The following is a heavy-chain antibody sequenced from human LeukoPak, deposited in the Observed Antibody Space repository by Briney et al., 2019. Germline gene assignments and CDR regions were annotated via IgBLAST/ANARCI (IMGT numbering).Heavy chain of an antibody. CDR2: IYSGGTT. CDR1: GGSISSDSDY. J-gene: IGHJ4*02. CDR3: ARHSRNCSGGYCYLYY. D-gene: IGHD2-15*01. V-gene: IGHV4-39*01. Sequence: PSETLSLTCAVSGGSISSDSDYWGWIRQPPGKGLEWIGSIYSGGTTYYNPSLKSRVTISVDTSKNQFSLKLTSVTAADAAAYYCARHSRNCSGGYCYLYYWGQGTLVTVSS.